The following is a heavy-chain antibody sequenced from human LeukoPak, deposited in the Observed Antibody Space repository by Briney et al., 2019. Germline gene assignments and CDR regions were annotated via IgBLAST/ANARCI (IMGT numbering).Heavy chain of an antibody. V-gene: IGHV4-4*02. Sequence: SGTLSLTCAVSGGSISSSNWWSWVRQPPGKGLEWIGEIYHSGSTNYNPSLKSRVTISVDKSKNQFSLKLSSVTAADTAVYYCARNLGGSSWVSDYWGQGTLVTVSS. J-gene: IGHJ4*02. D-gene: IGHD6-13*01. CDR2: IYHSGST. CDR1: GGSISSSNW. CDR3: ARNLGGSSWVSDY.